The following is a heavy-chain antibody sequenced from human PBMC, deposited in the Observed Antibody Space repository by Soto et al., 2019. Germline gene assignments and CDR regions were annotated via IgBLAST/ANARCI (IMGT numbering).Heavy chain of an antibody. CDR2: MNPNSGNT. CDR3: ARDSNYYGSGRHDNWFDP. V-gene: IGHV1-8*01. Sequence: QVPLAQSGAEVKKPGASVKVSCKSSGYTFTSYDINWVRQATGQGLEWMGWMNPNSGNTGYAQKFQGRVTMTRNTSISKAYRERSSLRYEDTAVYYCARDSNYYGSGRHDNWFDPWGQGTLVTVSS. D-gene: IGHD3-10*01. CDR1: GYTFTSYD. J-gene: IGHJ5*02.